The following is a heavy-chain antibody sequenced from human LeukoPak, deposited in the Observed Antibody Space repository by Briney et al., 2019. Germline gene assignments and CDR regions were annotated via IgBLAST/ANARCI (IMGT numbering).Heavy chain of an antibody. V-gene: IGHV4-61*02. CDR1: GGSISSGSYY. J-gene: IGHJ6*03. D-gene: IGHD2-2*01. CDR2: IYTSGST. CDR3: ARGQLSQYCSSTSCPRRPAMDV. Sequence: SQTLSLTCTVSGGSISSGSYYWSWIRQPAGKGLEWIGRIYTSGSTNYNPSLKSRVTISVDTSKNQFSLKLSSVTAADTAVYYCARGQLSQYCSSTSCPRRPAMDVWGKGTTVTVSS.